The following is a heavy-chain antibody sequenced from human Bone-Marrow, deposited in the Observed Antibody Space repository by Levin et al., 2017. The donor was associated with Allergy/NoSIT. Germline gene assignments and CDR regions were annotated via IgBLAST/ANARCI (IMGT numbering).Heavy chain of an antibody. CDR1: GYSFSNYY. Sequence: ASVKVSCKASGYSFSNYYIHWVRQAPGEGLEWMGLIDPSDENTNHAQKFQARATMTRDTSMATVYMELTSLRSEDTAVYYCATGPRSGIFDYWGQGTLVTVSS. CDR3: ATGPRSGIFDY. V-gene: IGHV1-46*01. CDR2: IDPSDENT. J-gene: IGHJ4*02. D-gene: IGHD1-26*01.